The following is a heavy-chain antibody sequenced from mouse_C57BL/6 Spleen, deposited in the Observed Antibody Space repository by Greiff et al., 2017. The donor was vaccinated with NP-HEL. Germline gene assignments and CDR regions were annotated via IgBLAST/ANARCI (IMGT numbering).Heavy chain of an antibody. Sequence: EVQLQQSGPELVKPGASVKMSCKASGYTFTDYNMHWVKQSHGKSLEWIGYINPNNGGTSYNQKFKGKATLTVNKSSSTAYMELRSLTSEDSAVYYCAREVYYDYDGAMDYWGQGTSVTVSS. CDR3: AREVYYDYDGAMDY. J-gene: IGHJ4*01. D-gene: IGHD2-4*01. CDR2: INPNNGGT. CDR1: GYTFTDYN. V-gene: IGHV1-22*01.